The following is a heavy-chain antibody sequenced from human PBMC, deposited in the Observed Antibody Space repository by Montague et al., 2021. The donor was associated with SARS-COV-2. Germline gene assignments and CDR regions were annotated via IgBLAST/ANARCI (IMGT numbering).Heavy chain of an antibody. CDR3: ARAPYYGPGKPYQFDY. V-gene: IGHV4-38-2*02. Sequence: SETLSLTCTVSGYSINSNYYWGWIRQPPGKGLEWIGCSYHSGTTHYHPXXKSRVTISLDTSNNHFSLKVTSVTAADTAVYHCARAPYYGPGKPYQFDYWGRGTLVTVSS. CDR1: GYSINSNYY. J-gene: IGHJ4*02. CDR2: SYHSGTT. D-gene: IGHD3-10*01.